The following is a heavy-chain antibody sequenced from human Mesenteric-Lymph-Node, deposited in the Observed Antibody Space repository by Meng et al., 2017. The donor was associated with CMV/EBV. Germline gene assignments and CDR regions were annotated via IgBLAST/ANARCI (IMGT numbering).Heavy chain of an antibody. CDR3: ARGGYCSGGSCYRAGF. D-gene: IGHD2-15*01. Sequence: GESLKISCAASGFTFSSYAMIWVRQAPGKGLEWVSYISSGGSTIYYADSVKGRFTISRDNAKNSLYLQMNSLRAEDTAVYYCARGGYCSGGSCYRAGFWGQGTLVTVSS. CDR2: ISSGGSTI. CDR1: GFTFSSYA. V-gene: IGHV3-48*03. J-gene: IGHJ4*02.